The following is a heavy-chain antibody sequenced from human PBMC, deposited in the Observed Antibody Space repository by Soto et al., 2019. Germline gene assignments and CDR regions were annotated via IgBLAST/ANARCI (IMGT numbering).Heavy chain of an antibody. CDR3: ARGKYYEPNWFDP. Sequence: SETLSLTCTVSGGSISTYYWSWIRQPPGKGLEWIGHIYYSGSTNYNPSLKSRVTISVDTSKNQFSLKLSSVTAADTAVYYCARGKYYEPNWFDPWGQGTLVTVSS. V-gene: IGHV4-59*01. D-gene: IGHD3-3*01. CDR1: GGSISTYY. CDR2: IYYSGST. J-gene: IGHJ5*02.